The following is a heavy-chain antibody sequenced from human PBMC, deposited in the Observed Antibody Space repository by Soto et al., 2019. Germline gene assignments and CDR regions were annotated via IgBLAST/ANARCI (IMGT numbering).Heavy chain of an antibody. CDR2: IYWDDDK. Sequence: QITLKESGPTLVKPTQTLTLTRTFSGFSVSSSDVGVGWIRQPPGKALEWLALIYWDDDKRYSPSLKSRLTITKDTSRNQVVLTVTNLDPVDTATYYCVRASGGGNSAYFDYWGQGTLVTVSS. V-gene: IGHV2-5*02. CDR3: VRASGGGNSAYFDY. D-gene: IGHD2-21*02. CDR1: GFSVSSSDVG. J-gene: IGHJ4*02.